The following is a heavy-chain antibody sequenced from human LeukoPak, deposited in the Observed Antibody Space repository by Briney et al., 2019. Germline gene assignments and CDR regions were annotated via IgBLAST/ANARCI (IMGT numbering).Heavy chain of an antibody. V-gene: IGHV5-51*01. CDR2: IHPGDSDT. CDR3: ARGQTRLHNWFDP. D-gene: IGHD4-11*01. Sequence: GESLKISCKGSGYSFTSYWIGWVRQMPGKGLEWMGIIHPGDSDTRYSPSFQGQVTISADKSISTAYLQWSSLKASDTAMYYCARGQTRLHNWFDPWGQGTLVTVSS. CDR1: GYSFTSYW. J-gene: IGHJ5*02.